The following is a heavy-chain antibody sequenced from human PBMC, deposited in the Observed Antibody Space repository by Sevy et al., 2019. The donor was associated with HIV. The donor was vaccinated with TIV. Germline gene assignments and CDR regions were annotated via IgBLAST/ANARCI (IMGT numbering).Heavy chain of an antibody. CDR3: ARAGGYCSGGSCYSNWFDP. CDR2: ISPYNGNT. Sequence: ASVKVSCKASGYTFTSYGTSWVRQAPGQGLEWMGWISPYNGNTNYAQKLQGRVTMTTDTSTSTAYMELRSLRSDDTAVYYCARAGGYCSGGSCYSNWFDPWGQGTLVTVSS. D-gene: IGHD2-15*01. CDR1: GYTFTSYG. J-gene: IGHJ5*02. V-gene: IGHV1-18*01.